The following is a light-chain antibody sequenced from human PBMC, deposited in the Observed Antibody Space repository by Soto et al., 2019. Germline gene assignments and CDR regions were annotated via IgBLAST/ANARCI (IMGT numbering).Light chain of an antibody. J-gene: IGKJ1*01. V-gene: IGKV3-20*01. CDR3: HQYATSPRT. CDR1: QTVDNNY. CDR2: GAS. Sequence: EIVLTQSPGTLSLSPGERATLSCRASQTVDNNYFAWFHQKPGQPPRLLIYGASSRATGIPDRFSGSGSGTDFTLTISRLEPEDFAVYYCHQYATSPRTFGQGNKV.